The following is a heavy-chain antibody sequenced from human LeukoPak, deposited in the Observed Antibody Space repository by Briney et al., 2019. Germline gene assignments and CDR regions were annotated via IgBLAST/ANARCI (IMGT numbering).Heavy chain of an antibody. D-gene: IGHD3-9*01. V-gene: IGHV4-39*01. CDR3: AGLSKGRYFDYIFDY. Sequence: SETLSLTCTVSGGSVSSTEFYWGWIRQPPGKGLQWIGNIYYTGSTYYNPSLNSRVTMSVDTSQNRFSLKMTSVTAADTAVYYCAGLSKGRYFDYIFDYWGQGALVTVSS. CDR1: GGSVSSTEFY. J-gene: IGHJ4*02. CDR2: IYYTGST.